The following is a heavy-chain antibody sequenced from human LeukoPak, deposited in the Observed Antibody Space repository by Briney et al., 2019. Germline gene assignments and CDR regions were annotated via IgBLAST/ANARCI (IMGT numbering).Heavy chain of an antibody. J-gene: IGHJ3*02. CDR1: GFTFSSYG. Sequence: GGSLRLSCAASGFTFSSYGMHWVRQAPGKGLEWVAVISYDGSNKYYADSVKGRFTISRDNSKNTLYLQMNSLRAEDTAVCYCAKDLATQGAFDIWGQGTMVTVSS. CDR2: ISYDGSNK. V-gene: IGHV3-30*18. D-gene: IGHD5-12*01. CDR3: AKDLATQGAFDI.